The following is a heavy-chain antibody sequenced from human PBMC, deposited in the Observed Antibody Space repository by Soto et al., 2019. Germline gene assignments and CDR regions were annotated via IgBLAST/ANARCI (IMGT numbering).Heavy chain of an antibody. Sequence: SETLSLTCTFSGGAFSSGGYYWSWIRQHPGKGLEWIGYIYYSGSTYYNPSLKSRVTISVDTSKNQFSLKLSSVTAADTAVYYCARGNFWSGYSDYYYYYMDVWGKGTTVTVSS. J-gene: IGHJ6*03. CDR1: GGAFSSGGYY. V-gene: IGHV4-31*03. D-gene: IGHD3-3*01. CDR3: ARGNFWSGYSDYYYYYMDV. CDR2: IYYSGST.